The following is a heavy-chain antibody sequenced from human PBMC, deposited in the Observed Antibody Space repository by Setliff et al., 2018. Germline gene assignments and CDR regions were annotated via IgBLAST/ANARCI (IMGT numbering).Heavy chain of an antibody. CDR3: ARHPSSGSYYGGSIFYFDD. Sequence: SETLSLTCTVSDVSISGYYWSWIRQPPGKGLEWIGYIYSTGSTNYNPSLKTRVTISVDTSKNQFSLKLSFVTAADTAVYYCARHPSSGSYYGGSIFYFDDWGPGILVTVSS. CDR1: DVSISGYY. J-gene: IGHJ4*02. D-gene: IGHD1-26*01. V-gene: IGHV4-59*08. CDR2: IYSTGST.